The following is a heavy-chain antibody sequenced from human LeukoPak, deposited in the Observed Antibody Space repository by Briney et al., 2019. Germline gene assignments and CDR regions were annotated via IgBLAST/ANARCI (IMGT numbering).Heavy chain of an antibody. J-gene: IGHJ4*02. CDR2: ISAYNGNT. CDR3: ARDSDYYGSGSPLDY. V-gene: IGHV1-18*04. D-gene: IGHD3-10*01. CDR1: GYTFTGYY. Sequence: ASVKVSCKASGYTFTGYYMHWVRQAPGQGLEWMGWISAYNGNTNYAQKLQGRVTMTTDTSTSTAYMELRSLRSDDTAVYYCARDSDYYGSGSPLDYWGQGTLVTVSS.